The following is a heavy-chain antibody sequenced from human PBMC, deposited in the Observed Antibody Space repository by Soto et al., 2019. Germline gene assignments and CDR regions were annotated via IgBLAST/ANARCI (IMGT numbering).Heavy chain of an antibody. Sequence: GGSLRLSCSASGFSISNFGMFWVRQAPGRGLEWISFISRSHSDIYYADSVKGRFTISRDNAKNSMFLQMNSLRDEDRAVYYCGREGQNGYIPHYIETWGQGVPVTVS. V-gene: IGHV3-21*05. J-gene: IGHJ5*02. D-gene: IGHD5-12*01. CDR3: GREGQNGYIPHYIET. CDR2: ISRSHSDI. CDR1: GFSISNFG.